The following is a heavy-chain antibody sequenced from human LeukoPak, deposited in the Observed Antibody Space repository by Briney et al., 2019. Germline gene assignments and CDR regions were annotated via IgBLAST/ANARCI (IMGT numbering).Heavy chain of an antibody. CDR2: IIPIFGTA. D-gene: IGHD3-10*01. Sequence: SVKVSCKASGGTFSSYAISWVRQAPGQGLEWMGGIIPIFGTANYAQKFQGRVTITTDESTSTAYMELSSLRSEDTAAYYCARPHYYGSGSYYLTWGQGTLVTVSS. CDR1: GGTFSSYA. V-gene: IGHV1-69*05. J-gene: IGHJ4*02. CDR3: ARPHYYGSGSYYLT.